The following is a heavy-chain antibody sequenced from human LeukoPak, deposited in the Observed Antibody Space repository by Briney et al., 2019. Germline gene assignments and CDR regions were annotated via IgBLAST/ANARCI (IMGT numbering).Heavy chain of an antibody. D-gene: IGHD2-8*01. CDR2: ISSAGLT. V-gene: IGHV4-59*11. J-gene: IGHJ3*01. Sequence: SETLSLTCTVSGGSMNTHYWSWIRQPPGEGLEWIGYISSAGLTIYNPSLKSRVTISVDTSKNQFYLKLSSVIAADAALYHCAREMGRGGAFDVWGQGTTVTVSS. CDR1: GGSMNTHY. CDR3: AREMGRGGAFDV.